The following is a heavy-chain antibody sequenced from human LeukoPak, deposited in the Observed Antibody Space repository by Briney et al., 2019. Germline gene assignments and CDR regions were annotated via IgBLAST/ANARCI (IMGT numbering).Heavy chain of an antibody. CDR2: IIPIFGTA. Sequence: ASVKVSCKASGGTFSSYAISWVRRAHGQGLEWMGGIIPIFGTANYAQKFQGRVTITADKSTSTAYMELSSLRSEDTAVYYCATNIVVPAAPPAFDIWGQGTMVTVSS. V-gene: IGHV1-69*06. CDR1: GGTFSSYA. D-gene: IGHD2-2*01. CDR3: ATNIVVPAAPPAFDI. J-gene: IGHJ3*02.